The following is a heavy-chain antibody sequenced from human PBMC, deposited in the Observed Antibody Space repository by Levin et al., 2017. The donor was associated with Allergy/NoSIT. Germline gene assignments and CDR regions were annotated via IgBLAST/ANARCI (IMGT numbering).Heavy chain of an antibody. CDR1: GFTFSSFP. CDR3: ARITRPSDP. CDR2: ISHDGKFK. D-gene: IGHD6-6*01. Sequence: PGGSLRLSCASSGFTFSSFPMHWIRRTPGTGLEWVAVISHDGKFKSYSDSVKGRFSISRDNSKSTLYLQLNSLRPEDTAVYYCARITRPSDPWGQGTLVTVSS. V-gene: IGHV3-30*03. J-gene: IGHJ5*02.